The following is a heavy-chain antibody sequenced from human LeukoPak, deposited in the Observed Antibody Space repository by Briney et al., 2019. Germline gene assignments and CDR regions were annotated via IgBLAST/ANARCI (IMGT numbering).Heavy chain of an antibody. CDR3: ARDRPSGGFDY. J-gene: IGHJ4*02. D-gene: IGHD2-8*02. CDR1: GCTFSSYA. Sequence: PGGSLRLSCAASGCTFSSYAMHWVRQAPGKGLEWVAVISYDGSNKYYADSVKGRFTISRDNSKNTLYLQMNSLRAEDTAVYYCARDRPSGGFDYWGQGTLVTVSS. V-gene: IGHV3-30-3*01. CDR2: ISYDGSNK.